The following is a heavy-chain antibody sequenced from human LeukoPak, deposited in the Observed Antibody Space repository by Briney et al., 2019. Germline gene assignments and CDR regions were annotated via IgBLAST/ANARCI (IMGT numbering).Heavy chain of an antibody. V-gene: IGHV3-30*02. J-gene: IGHJ4*02. D-gene: IGHD3-9*01. CDR1: GFTFSSYG. CDR3: AKDGRYFDWLLYNYFDY. Sequence: GGSLRLSCAASGFTFSSYGMHWVRQAPGKGLEWVAFIRYDGSNKYYADSVKGRFTISRDNSKNTMYLQMNSLRAEDTAVYYCAKDGRYFDWLLYNYFDYWGQGTLVTVSS. CDR2: IRYDGSNK.